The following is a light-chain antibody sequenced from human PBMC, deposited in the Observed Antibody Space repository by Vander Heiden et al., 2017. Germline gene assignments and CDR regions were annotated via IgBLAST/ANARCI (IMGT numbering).Light chain of an antibody. CDR1: QNINSD. CDR3: QQRTGWPIT. Sequence: DILFTQSPDTLSVSPGERATLSCRASQNINSDLAWYQQKPGRAPRLLIYEVSNRETGIPGRFSGSGSGTDFTLSISSPEPEDSAVYYCQQRTGWPITFGQGSRLELK. CDR2: EVS. J-gene: IGKJ5*01. V-gene: IGKV3-11*01.